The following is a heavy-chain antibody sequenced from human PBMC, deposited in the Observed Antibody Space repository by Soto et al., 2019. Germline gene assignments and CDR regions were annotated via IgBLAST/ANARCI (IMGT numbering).Heavy chain of an antibody. CDR1: GYTFTTYW. CDR3: ARNYDDLYYFDY. J-gene: IGHJ4*02. Sequence: EVQLVQSGAEVKKPGESLKISCKASGYTFTTYWIGWVRQMPGKGLEWVGLIYPGDADTRYSPSFQGQVTISPDKSIATASLQWSSLKASDTAMYDCARNYDDLYYFDYWGQGTLVTVSS. V-gene: IGHV5-51*03. D-gene: IGHD3-22*01. CDR2: IYPGDADT.